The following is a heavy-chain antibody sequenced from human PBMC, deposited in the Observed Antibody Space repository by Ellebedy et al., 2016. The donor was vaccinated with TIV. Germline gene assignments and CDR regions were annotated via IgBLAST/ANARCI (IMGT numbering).Heavy chain of an antibody. CDR2: IYNSGST. D-gene: IGHD3-22*01. V-gene: IGHV4-31*03. Sequence: SETLSLXXTVSGGSISSGGYYWSWIRQYPGKGLEWIGFIYNSGSTYYNPSLKSRVSISEDTSKNQFSLKLSSVTAADTAVYYCARLDSSGYYFVNWGQGTLVTVSS. CDR3: ARLDSSGYYFVN. J-gene: IGHJ4*02. CDR1: GGSISSGGYY.